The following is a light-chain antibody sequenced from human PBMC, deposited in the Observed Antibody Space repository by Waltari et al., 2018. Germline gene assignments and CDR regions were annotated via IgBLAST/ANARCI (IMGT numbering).Light chain of an antibody. Sequence: EIVLTQSPGILSLSPGERATLSCRASQSVSRTLAWYQQKPGQAPRLLIYGASTRATGIPDRFSGGGSGTDFSVTISRLEPEDFAVYYFQHYVRLPATFGQGTKVEIK. CDR3: QHYVRLPAT. V-gene: IGKV3-20*01. CDR2: GAS. CDR1: QSVSRT. J-gene: IGKJ1*01.